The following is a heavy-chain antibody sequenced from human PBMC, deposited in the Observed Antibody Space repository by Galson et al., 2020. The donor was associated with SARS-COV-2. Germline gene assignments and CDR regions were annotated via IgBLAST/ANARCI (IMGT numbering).Heavy chain of an antibody. CDR3: SRIIVTAYYFSYMDV. V-gene: IGHV4-4*02. J-gene: IGHJ6*03. Sequence: SETLSLTCAVSGGSISSSDWWGWVRQPPGKGLEWIGEIYHNVYINYNPSLKSRVTMSVDTSKNQFSLKLSSVTAADTALYYCSRIIVTAYYFSYMDVWGKGTTVTVSS. CDR2: IYHNVYI. CDR1: GGSISSSDW. D-gene: IGHD2-21*02.